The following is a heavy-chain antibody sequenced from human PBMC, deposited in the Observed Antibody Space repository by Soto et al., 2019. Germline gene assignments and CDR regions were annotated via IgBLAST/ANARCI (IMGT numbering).Heavy chain of an antibody. V-gene: IGHV3-23*01. CDR3: AKRHCRGGSCYSDAYGMDV. Sequence: PGGSLRLSCAASGFTFSSFGMTWVRQAPGKGLEWVSSISGSGGSTYYADSVKGRFTISRDNSKNTLYLQMNSLRAEDTAVYYCAKRHCRGGSCYSDAYGMDVWGQGTMVTVSS. J-gene: IGHJ6*02. CDR2: ISGSGGST. D-gene: IGHD2-15*01. CDR1: GFTFSSFG.